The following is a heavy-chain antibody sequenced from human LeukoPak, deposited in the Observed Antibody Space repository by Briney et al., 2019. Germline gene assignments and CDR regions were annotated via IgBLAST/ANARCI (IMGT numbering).Heavy chain of an antibody. V-gene: IGHV1-2*04. CDR3: ASQPAGTTGWFDP. CDR2: INPNSGGT. J-gene: IGHJ5*02. D-gene: IGHD1-1*01. CDR1: GYTFTGYY. Sequence: GASVKVSCKASGYTFTGYYMHWVRQAPGQGLEWMGWINPNSGGTNYAQKFQGWVTMTRDTSISTAYMELSRLRSDDTAVYYCASQPAGTTGWFDPWGQGTLVTVSS.